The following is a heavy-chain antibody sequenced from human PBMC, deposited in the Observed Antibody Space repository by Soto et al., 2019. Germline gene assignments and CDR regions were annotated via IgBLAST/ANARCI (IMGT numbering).Heavy chain of an antibody. V-gene: IGHV4-39*01. CDR3: ARTMGVYYGMDV. J-gene: IGHJ6*02. Sequence: QLQLQESGPGLVKPSETLSLTCTVSGGSISSSSYYWGWIRQPPGKGLEWIGSIYYSGSTYYNPSLKSRVTISVDTSKNQFSLKLSSVTAADTAVYYCARTMGVYYGMDVWGQGTTVTVSS. CDR2: IYYSGST. D-gene: IGHD3-3*01. CDR1: GGSISSSSYY.